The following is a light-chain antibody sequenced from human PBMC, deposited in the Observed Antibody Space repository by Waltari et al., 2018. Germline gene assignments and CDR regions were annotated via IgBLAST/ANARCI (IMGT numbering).Light chain of an antibody. CDR3: QTWDDTIVM. CDR2: DVP. CDR1: SRDVGGYKY. Sequence: QSALTQPRSVSGSPGQSVPISCAGTSRDVGGYKYLSWYQQHPGKAPNIMISDVPQRPSGIPALSSGPNYGNPATLTISGPQAMDEADYFCQTWDDTIVMFGGGTKLTVL. J-gene: IGLJ3*02. V-gene: IGLV2-11*02.